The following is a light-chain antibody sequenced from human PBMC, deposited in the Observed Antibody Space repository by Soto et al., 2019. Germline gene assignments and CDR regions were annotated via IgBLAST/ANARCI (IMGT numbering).Light chain of an antibody. V-gene: IGLV2-11*01. Sequence: QSAPTHPRSVSGSPGQTVTISCTGTSSDVGFSNYISWYQQHPGEAPKLVIYDVAQRPSGVPDRLSGSRSGKTASLTISGLQADDEADYYCCSYVGGDTLIFGSGTKLTVL. CDR3: CSYVGGDTLI. CDR1: SSDVGFSNY. J-gene: IGLJ1*01. CDR2: DVA.